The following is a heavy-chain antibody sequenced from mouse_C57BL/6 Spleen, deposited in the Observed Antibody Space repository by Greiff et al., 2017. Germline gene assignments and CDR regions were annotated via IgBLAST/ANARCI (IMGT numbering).Heavy chain of an antibody. CDR1: GYTFTDYY. V-gene: IGHV1-76*01. J-gene: IGHJ2*01. CDR3: ARYDYDGESFDY. CDR2: IYPGSGNT. D-gene: IGHD2-4*01. Sequence: VQLMESGAELVRPGASVKLSCKASGYTFTDYYINWVKQRPGQGLEWIARIYPGSGNTYYNEKFKGKATLTAEKSSSTAYMQLSSLTSEDSAVYFCARYDYDGESFDYWGQGTTLTVSS.